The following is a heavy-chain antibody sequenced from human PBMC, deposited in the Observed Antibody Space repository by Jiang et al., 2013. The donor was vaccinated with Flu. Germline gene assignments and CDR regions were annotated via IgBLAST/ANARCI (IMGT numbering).Heavy chain of an antibody. CDR1: GFTFSRYA. CDR2: ISGSGGTT. J-gene: IGHJ4*02. V-gene: IGHV3-23*01. D-gene: IGHD4-11*01. Sequence: VQLLESGGGLVQPGGSLRLSCAASGFTFSRYAMSWVRQTPGKGLEWVSTISGSGGTTYYADSVKGRFTISRDNSKNTLYLQMNSLRAEDTAVYYCAKQPPLAVTGLLDYWGQGTLVTVSS. CDR3: AKQPPLAVTGLLDY.